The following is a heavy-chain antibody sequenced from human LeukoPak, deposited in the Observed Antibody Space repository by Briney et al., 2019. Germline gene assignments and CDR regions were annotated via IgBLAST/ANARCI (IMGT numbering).Heavy chain of an antibody. J-gene: IGHJ6*01. CDR3: ARDPTYNYGYYYYYYGMDV. CDR2: ISYDGSNK. D-gene: IGHD5-18*01. CDR1: GFTFSSYA. V-gene: IGHV3-30*04. Sequence: GRSLRLSCAASGFTFSSYAMHCVRQAPGKGLEWVSVISYDGSNKYYADSVKGRFTISRDNSKNTLYLQMNSLRAEDTAVYYCARDPTYNYGYYYYYYGMDVWGQGTTVTVSS.